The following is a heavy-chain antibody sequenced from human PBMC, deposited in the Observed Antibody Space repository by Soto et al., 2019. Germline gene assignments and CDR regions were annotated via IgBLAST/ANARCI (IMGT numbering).Heavy chain of an antibody. J-gene: IGHJ4*02. CDR1: GGSMSGYH. D-gene: IGHD3-10*01. CDR3: ARDSVSLTLFDY. Sequence: QVELQESGPRLVRPSETLYLTCTVSGGSMSGYHWSWVRQPAGKGLEWIGRVHSTGSTDYNPSVERRITVSMDTSKKQFSLKLMSVTAADTALYFCARDSVSLTLFDYWGQGILVTVAS. V-gene: IGHV4-4*07. CDR2: VHSTGST.